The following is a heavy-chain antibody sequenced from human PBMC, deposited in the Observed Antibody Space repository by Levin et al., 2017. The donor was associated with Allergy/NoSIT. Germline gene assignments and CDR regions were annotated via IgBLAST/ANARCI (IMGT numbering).Heavy chain of an antibody. D-gene: IGHD1-14*01. CDR2: IYHSGRT. V-gene: IGHV4-30-4*01. CDR3: VRDNPNYLTTRLIDY. CDR1: GASISSGDFF. J-gene: IGHJ4*02. Sequence: SETLSLTCSVSGASISSGDFFWTWIRQSPGKGLEWLGNIYHSGRTFYNPSLRSRLVISGDTSNNQFSLELNSVTTADTAVYYCVRDNPNYLTTRLIDYWDQGSLVTVSS.